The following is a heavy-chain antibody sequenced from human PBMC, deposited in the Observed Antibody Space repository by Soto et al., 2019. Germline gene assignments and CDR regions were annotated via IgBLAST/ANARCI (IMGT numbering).Heavy chain of an antibody. J-gene: IGHJ4*02. Sequence: PGGSLRLSCAASGFSFSTSSMAWVRQPPGKGLEWVSAISPSASDTLYADSGKGRFTISRDNSQNTLFLQMTSPRADDTAVYYCAKGGYTFAYEWGQGALVTVSS. CDR3: AKGGYTFAYE. V-gene: IGHV3-23*01. CDR1: GFSFSTSS. CDR2: ISPSASDT. D-gene: IGHD5-18*01.